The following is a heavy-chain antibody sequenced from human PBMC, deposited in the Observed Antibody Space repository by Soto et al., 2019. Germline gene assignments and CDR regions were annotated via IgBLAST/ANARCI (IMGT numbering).Heavy chain of an antibody. V-gene: IGHV3-33*01. CDR1: GFNFSEDA. J-gene: IGHJ4*02. CDR2: IWYDGSKK. Sequence: VDLVESGGGVVQPGESLRLSCATSGFNFSEDAMHWVRQAPGKGLEWVAVIWYDGSKKHYADSVKGRFTISRDNSKNTLFLQMNSLTAEDTAVYWCVREGRHTAMFSGFDYWGQGTRVTASS. CDR3: VREGRHTAMFSGFDY. D-gene: IGHD5-18*01.